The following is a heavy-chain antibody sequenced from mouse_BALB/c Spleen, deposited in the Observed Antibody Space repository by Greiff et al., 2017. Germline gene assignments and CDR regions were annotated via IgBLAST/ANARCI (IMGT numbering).Heavy chain of an antibody. CDR2: IWSGGST. Sequence: VQVVESGPGLVQPSQSLSITCTVSGFSLTSYGVHWVRQSPGKGLEWLGVIWSGGSTDYNAAFISRLSISKDNSKSQVFFKMNSLQANDTAIYYCARNRIYYDYAMDYWGQGTSVTVSS. CDR3: ARNRIYYDYAMDY. CDR1: GFSLTSYG. V-gene: IGHV2-2*02. J-gene: IGHJ4*01. D-gene: IGHD2-4*01.